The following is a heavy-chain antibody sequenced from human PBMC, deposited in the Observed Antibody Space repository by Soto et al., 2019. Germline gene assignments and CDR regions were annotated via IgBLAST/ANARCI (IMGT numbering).Heavy chain of an antibody. CDR3: ATVSQWELRQDWFDP. D-gene: IGHD1-26*01. Sequence: GASVKVSCKVSGYTLTELSMHWVRQAPGKGLEWMGGFDPEDGETIYAQKFQGRVTMTEDTSTDTAYMELSSLRSEDTAVYYCATVSQWELRQDWFDPWGQGTLVTAPQ. V-gene: IGHV1-24*01. CDR1: GYTLTELS. CDR2: FDPEDGET. J-gene: IGHJ5*02.